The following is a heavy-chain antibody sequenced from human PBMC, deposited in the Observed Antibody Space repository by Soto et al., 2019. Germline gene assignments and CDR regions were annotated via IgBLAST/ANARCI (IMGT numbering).Heavy chain of an antibody. D-gene: IGHD3-3*01. J-gene: IGHJ4*02. CDR2: IYSGGTT. Sequence: GGSLRLSCAASGFTVSSNYMSWVRQAPGKGLEWVSVIYSGGTTYYADSVKGRFTISRHTSKNTLYLQMNSLRPEDTAVYYCARGPAYDFWSGPFDYWGQGSLVTVSS. V-gene: IGHV3-53*04. CDR1: GFTVSSNY. CDR3: ARGPAYDFWSGPFDY.